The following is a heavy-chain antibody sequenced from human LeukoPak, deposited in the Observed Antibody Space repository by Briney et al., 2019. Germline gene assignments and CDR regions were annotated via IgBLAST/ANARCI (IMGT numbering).Heavy chain of an antibody. CDR1: GGSISNYY. J-gene: IGHJ4*02. D-gene: IGHD4-23*01. CDR3: AKGPTVGTPTAVDY. V-gene: IGHV4-4*07. Sequence: SETLSLTCTVSGGSISNYYWSWIRQPAGKGLEWIGRIYSLGSTNYNPSLKSRVTMSVDTSKNQFSLKVRSVTAADTAIYYCAKGPTVGTPTAVDYWGQGILVAVSS. CDR2: IYSLGST.